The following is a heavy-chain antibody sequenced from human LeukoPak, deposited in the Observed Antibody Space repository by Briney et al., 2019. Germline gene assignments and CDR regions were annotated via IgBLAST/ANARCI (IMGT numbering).Heavy chain of an antibody. V-gene: IGHV1-3*01. CDR1: GGAFSSYA. CDR3: AVIAAAGLSWDY. J-gene: IGHJ4*02. CDR2: INAGNGNT. D-gene: IGHD6-13*01. Sequence: ASVKVSCKTSGGAFSSYAISWVRQAPGQRLEWMGWINAGNGNTKYSQKFQGRVTITRDTSASTAYMELSSLRSEDTAVYYCAVIAAAGLSWDYWGQGTLVTVSS.